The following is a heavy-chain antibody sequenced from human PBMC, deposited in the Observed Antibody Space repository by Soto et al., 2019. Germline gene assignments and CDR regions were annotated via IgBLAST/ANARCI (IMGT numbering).Heavy chain of an antibody. D-gene: IGHD6-19*01. CDR2: ISAYNGNT. J-gene: IGHJ4*02. CDR1: GYTFTSYG. Sequence: QVQLVQSGAEVKKPGASVKVSCKASGYTFTSYGISWVRQAPGQGLEWMGWISAYNGNTNYAQKLQGRVTMTTDTAKSKAYMEMRSVRADDTAVYYCSRDSSGWYAYWGQGTLVTVSS. CDR3: SRDSSGWYAY. V-gene: IGHV1-18*01.